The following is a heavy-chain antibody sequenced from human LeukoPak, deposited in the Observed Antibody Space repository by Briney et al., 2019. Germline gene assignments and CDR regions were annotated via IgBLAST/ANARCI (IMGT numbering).Heavy chain of an antibody. J-gene: IGHJ4*02. CDR1: GFTFSSYW. Sequence: GGSLRLSCAASGFTFSSYWMSWVRQAPGKGLEWVASIKQDGSEKYYVDSVKGRFTISRDNSKNSLYLQMNSLRTEDTALYYCAKDSDFAHYGSGSPHYFDYWGQGTLVTVSS. D-gene: IGHD3-10*01. V-gene: IGHV3-7*03. CDR3: AKDSDFAHYGSGSPHYFDY. CDR2: IKQDGSEK.